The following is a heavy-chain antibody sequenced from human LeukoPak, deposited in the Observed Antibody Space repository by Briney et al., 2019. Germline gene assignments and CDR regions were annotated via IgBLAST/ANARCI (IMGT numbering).Heavy chain of an antibody. V-gene: IGHV3-30*03. D-gene: IGHD3-3*01. CDR3: AREGGISIFGVLIN. CDR2: ISHDGSNK. Sequence: GGSLRLSCAASGFPFSSYGIHWVRQAPGKGLEWVAVISHDGSNKYYADSVKGRFTISRDNSKNTLYLQMNSLRPEDTAVYYCAREGGISIFGVLINWGQGTLVTASS. J-gene: IGHJ4*02. CDR1: GFPFSSYG.